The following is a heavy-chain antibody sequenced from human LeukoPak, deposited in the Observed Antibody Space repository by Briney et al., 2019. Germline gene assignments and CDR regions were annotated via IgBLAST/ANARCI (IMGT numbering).Heavy chain of an antibody. D-gene: IGHD4-23*01. CDR2: IYYSGST. CDR1: GGSISSYY. J-gene: IGHJ5*02. CDR3: ARDRGKSSPLDP. V-gene: IGHV4-59*01. Sequence: SETLSLTCTVSGGSISSYYWSWIRQPPGKGLEWIGYIYYSGSTNYNPSLKSRVTTSVDTSKNQFSLKLSSVTAADTAVYYCARDRGKSSPLDPWGQGTLVTVSS.